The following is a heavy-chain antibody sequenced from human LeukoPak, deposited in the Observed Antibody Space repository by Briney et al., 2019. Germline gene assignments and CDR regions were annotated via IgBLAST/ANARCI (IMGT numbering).Heavy chain of an antibody. CDR2: INHSGGT. V-gene: IGHV4-34*01. J-gene: IGHJ2*01. Sequence: KPSETLSLTCAVYGGSFSDYYWSWIRQPPGKGLEWIGEINHSGGTNYYPSLKSRVTISLDTSKNQFSLKLRSVTAADTAVYYCARKAPGTLDLWGRGTLVTVSS. CDR3: ARKAPGTLDL. CDR1: GGSFSDYY.